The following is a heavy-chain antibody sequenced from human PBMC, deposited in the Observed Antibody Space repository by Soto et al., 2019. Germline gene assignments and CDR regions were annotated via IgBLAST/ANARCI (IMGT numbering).Heavy chain of an antibody. CDR3: ARDLPLYCRGDCNFDF. Sequence: PGGSLRLSCGGSGFIFSRYGMHWVRQAPGKGLEWVTGISYDGGERCYADSVKGRFTISRDNSKNRLDLQMSSLRPEDTAVYYCARDLPLYCRGDCNFDFWGQGTLVTVSS. D-gene: IGHD2-21*02. J-gene: IGHJ4*02. V-gene: IGHV3-30*03. CDR1: GFIFSRYG. CDR2: ISYDGGER.